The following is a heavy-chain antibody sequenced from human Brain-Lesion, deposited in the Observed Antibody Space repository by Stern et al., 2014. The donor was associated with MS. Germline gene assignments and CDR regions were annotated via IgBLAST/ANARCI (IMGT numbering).Heavy chain of an antibody. Sequence: VQLVESGSGLVKPSETLSLTCTVSGGTIGRSYWSWIRQAPGKGLDWIGYISCHGRTSYSPAHQSRVTISVDTSKNQFSLKVTSVTAADTAIYYCARSPGRASELDYWGQGILVTVSS. CDR1: GGTIGRSY. CDR3: ARSPGRASELDY. V-gene: IGHV4-59*01. CDR2: ISCHGRT. D-gene: IGHD1-14*01. J-gene: IGHJ4*02.